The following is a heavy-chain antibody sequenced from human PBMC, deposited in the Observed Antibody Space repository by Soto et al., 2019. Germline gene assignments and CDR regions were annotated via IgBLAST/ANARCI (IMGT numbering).Heavy chain of an antibody. Sequence: EVQLVESGGGLVQPGGSLRLSCAASGFTFSSYSMNWVRQAPGKGLEWVSYISSSSTIYYADSVKGRFTISRDNAKNSLYLQMNSLRDEDTAVYYCARVIMDVWGQGTTVTVSS. CDR3: ARVIMDV. CDR2: ISSSSTI. J-gene: IGHJ6*02. CDR1: GFTFSSYS. V-gene: IGHV3-48*02.